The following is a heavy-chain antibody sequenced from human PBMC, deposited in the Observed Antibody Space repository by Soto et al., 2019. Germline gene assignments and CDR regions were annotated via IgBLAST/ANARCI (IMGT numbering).Heavy chain of an antibody. CDR2: IKQDGSER. V-gene: IGHV3-7*01. J-gene: IGHJ6*02. CDR1: GFTFSNYW. Sequence: EVQLVESGVGSVQPGGSLRLSCAASGFTFSNYWMSWFRQAPGKGLEWVANIKQDGSERYYVDSVKGRFTISRDNAKNSLYLQMNSLRAEDTAVYYCTREVMDVWGQGTTVTVSS. CDR3: TREVMDV.